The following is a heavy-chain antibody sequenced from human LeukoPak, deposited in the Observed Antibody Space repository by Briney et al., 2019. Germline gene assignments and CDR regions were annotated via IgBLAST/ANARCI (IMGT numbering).Heavy chain of an antibody. J-gene: IGHJ4*02. V-gene: IGHV1-69-2*01. CDR3: ATDRSPGIAAAGY. Sequence: ASVKISCKVSGYTFTDYYMHWVQQAPGKGPEWMGLVDPEDGETIYAEKFQGRVTITADTSTDTAYMELSSLRSEDTAVYYCATDRSPGIAAAGYWGQGTLVTVSS. CDR1: GYTFTDYY. D-gene: IGHD6-13*01. CDR2: VDPEDGET.